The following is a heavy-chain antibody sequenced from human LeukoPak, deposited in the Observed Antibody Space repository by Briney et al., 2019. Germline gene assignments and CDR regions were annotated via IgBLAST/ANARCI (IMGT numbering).Heavy chain of an antibody. J-gene: IGHJ4*02. CDR3: AKEPIAAAGTFDY. D-gene: IGHD6-13*01. CDR2: ISGNGAYT. V-gene: IGHV3-23*01. Sequence: GGSLRLSCAASGFTFSNYAMGWVRQAPGRGLEWVSSISGNGAYTFYVDSVKGRFTISRDNSKNTLYLQMNSLRAEDTAVFYCAKEPIAAAGTFDYWGQGTLVTVSS. CDR1: GFTFSNYA.